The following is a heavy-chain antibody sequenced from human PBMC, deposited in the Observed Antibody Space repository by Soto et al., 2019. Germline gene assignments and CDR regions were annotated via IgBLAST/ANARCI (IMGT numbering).Heavy chain of an antibody. D-gene: IGHD4-4*01. Sequence: SETLSLTCAVYGGSFGGYYWSWIRQPPGKGLEWIGEINHSGSTNYNPSLKSRVTISVDTSKNQFSLKLSSVTAADTAVYYCARGRYSKLHFDYWGQGTLVTVSS. J-gene: IGHJ4*02. CDR1: GGSFGGYY. V-gene: IGHV4-34*01. CDR3: ARGRYSKLHFDY. CDR2: INHSGST.